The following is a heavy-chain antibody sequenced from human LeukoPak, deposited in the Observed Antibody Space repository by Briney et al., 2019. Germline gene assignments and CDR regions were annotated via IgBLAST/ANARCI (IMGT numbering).Heavy chain of an antibody. CDR2: MNPNSGNT. J-gene: IGHJ6*02. Sequence: GASVKVSCKASGYTFTSHDINWVRQATGQGLEWMGWMNPNSGNTGYAQKFQGRVTMTRNTSISTAYMELSSLRSEDTAVYYCARDVDIVATIDYYYYGMDVWGQGTTVTVSS. CDR1: GYTFTSHD. CDR3: ARDVDIVATIDYYYYGMDV. D-gene: IGHD5-12*01. V-gene: IGHV1-8*01.